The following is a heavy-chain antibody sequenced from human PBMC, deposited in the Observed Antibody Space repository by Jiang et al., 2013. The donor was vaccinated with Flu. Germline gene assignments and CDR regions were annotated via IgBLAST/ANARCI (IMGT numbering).Heavy chain of an antibody. J-gene: IGHJ6*02. CDR2: TYYRSKWYN. Sequence: QTLSLTCAISGDSVSSNSAAWNWIRQSSSRGLEWLGRTYYRSKWYNDYAVSVKSRITINPDTSKNQFSLQLNSVTPEDTAVYYCARDRGIVVVISASSHYYYGMDVWGQGTTVTVSS. CDR3: ARDRGIVVVISASSHYYYGMDV. D-gene: IGHD3-22*01. V-gene: IGHV6-1*01. CDR1: GDSVSSNSAA.